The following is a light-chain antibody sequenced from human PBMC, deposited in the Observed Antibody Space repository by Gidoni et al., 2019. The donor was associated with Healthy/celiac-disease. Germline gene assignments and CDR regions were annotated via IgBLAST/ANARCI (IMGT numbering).Light chain of an antibody. V-gene: IGKV1-33*01. J-gene: IGKJ4*01. CDR2: DAS. Sequence: DIKMTPSPSSLSASVRDRVTITCQASHDISKYLNWYQQKPGKAPRLLIYDASNLETGVPSRFSGSGSGTDFTFTISSLQPEDLATYYCQQYHNLPLTFGGGTKVGIK. CDR1: HDISKY. CDR3: QQYHNLPLT.